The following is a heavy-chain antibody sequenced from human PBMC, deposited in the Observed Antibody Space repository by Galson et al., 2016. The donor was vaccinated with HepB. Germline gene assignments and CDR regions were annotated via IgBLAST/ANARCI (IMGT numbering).Heavy chain of an antibody. V-gene: IGHV3-30-3*01. CDR2: ISKDGTNK. CDR3: ARLVTSNSWYGWFDP. J-gene: IGHJ5*02. CDR1: GLTFSSYA. D-gene: IGHD6-13*01. Sequence: SLRLSCAASGLTFSSYAMNWVRQAPGKGLEWVALISKDGTNKYSTDSVKGRFTISRDNSKSTLYLQMNSLRAEDTAVYYCARLVTSNSWYGWFDPWGQGTLVTVSS.